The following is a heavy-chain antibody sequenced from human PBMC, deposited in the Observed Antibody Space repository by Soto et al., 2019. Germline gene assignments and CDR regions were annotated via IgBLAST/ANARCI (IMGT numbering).Heavy chain of an antibody. CDR2: LNAGNSNR. CDR3: ARGYDFVWGSYRSDAFDI. D-gene: IGHD3-16*02. CDR1: GYTFTNNA. J-gene: IGHJ3*02. Sequence: ASVKVSCKASGYTFTNNAIHWVRQAPGQRPEWLGWLNAGNSNREYSQKFQGRIIMTKDTSASTAYMELSSLISEDTAVYHCARGYDFVWGSYRSDAFDIWGQGTMVTVSS. V-gene: IGHV1-3*01.